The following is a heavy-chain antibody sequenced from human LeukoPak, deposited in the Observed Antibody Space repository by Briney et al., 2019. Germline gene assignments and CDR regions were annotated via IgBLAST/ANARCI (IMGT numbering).Heavy chain of an antibody. CDR1: GFTFSSYS. Sequence: GGSLRLSCAASGFTFSSYSMNWVRQAPGKGLAWVPSISSSSSYIYYADSVKGRFTISRDNAKNSLYLQMNSLRAEDTALYYCAKDTSSGWYDYWGQGTLVTVSS. CDR3: AKDTSSGWYDY. CDR2: ISSSSSYI. D-gene: IGHD6-19*01. V-gene: IGHV3-21*04. J-gene: IGHJ4*02.